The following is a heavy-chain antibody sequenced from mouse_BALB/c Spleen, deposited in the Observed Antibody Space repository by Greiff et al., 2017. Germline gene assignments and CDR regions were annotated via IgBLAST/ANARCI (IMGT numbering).Heavy chain of an antibody. Sequence: VQLQQSGPELVKPGASVRISCKASGYTFTSYYIHWVKQRPGQGLEWIGWIYPGNVNTKYNEKFKGKATLTADKSSSTAYMQLSSLTSEDSAVYFCARSGGNYDFDYWGQGTTLTVAS. CDR2: IYPGNVNT. CDR3: ARSGGNYDFDY. CDR1: GYTFTSYY. V-gene: IGHV1S56*01. J-gene: IGHJ2*01. D-gene: IGHD2-1*01.